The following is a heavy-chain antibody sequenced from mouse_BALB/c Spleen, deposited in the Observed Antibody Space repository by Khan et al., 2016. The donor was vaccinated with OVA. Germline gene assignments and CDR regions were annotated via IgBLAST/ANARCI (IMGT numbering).Heavy chain of an antibody. V-gene: IGHV1-7*01. CDR1: GSNFLNYW. D-gene: IGHD1-3*01. Sequence: QVQLKQSGAELAKPGPSVKMSCKASGSNFLNYWILWVKQRPGQGLEWIGYINPSNAYTEYNQNFKDKATLTADKSSRTAYMQLSSLTSEDSAVYYCARRGLQWDFDYWGQGTTLTVSS. CDR3: ARRGLQWDFDY. J-gene: IGHJ2*01. CDR2: INPSNAYT.